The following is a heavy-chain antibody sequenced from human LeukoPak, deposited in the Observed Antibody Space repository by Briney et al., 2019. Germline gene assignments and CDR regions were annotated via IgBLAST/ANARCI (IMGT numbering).Heavy chain of an antibody. CDR3: AKEAYGSGSYYYGMDV. CDR2: ISGSGGST. Sequence: PGGSLRLSCAASGFTFSSYAMSWVRQAPGKGLEWVSAISGSGGSTYYADSVKGRFTISRDNSKNTLYLQMNSLRAEDTAVYYCAKEAYGSGSYYYGMDVWGQGTTVTVS. V-gene: IGHV3-23*01. D-gene: IGHD3-10*01. J-gene: IGHJ6*02. CDR1: GFTFSSYA.